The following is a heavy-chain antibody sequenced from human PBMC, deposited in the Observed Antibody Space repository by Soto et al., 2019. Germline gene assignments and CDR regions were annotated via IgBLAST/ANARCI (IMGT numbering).Heavy chain of an antibody. CDR1: GGTFSSYA. D-gene: IGHD3-3*01. V-gene: IGHV1-69*13. CDR3: ARESAIFGAGKTDYYYYGMDV. Sequence: SVKVSCKASGGTFSSYAISWVRQAPGQGLEWMGGIIPIFGTANYAQKFQGRVTITADESTSTAYMELSSLRSEDTAVYYCARESAIFGAGKTDYYYYGMDVWGQGTTVTVSS. CDR2: IIPIFGTA. J-gene: IGHJ6*02.